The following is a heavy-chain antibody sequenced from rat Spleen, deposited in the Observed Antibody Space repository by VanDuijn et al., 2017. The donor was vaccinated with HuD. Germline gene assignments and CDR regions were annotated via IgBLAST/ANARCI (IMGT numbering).Heavy chain of an antibody. CDR1: GFTFSDYY. V-gene: IGHV5-25*01. Sequence: EVQLVESDGGLVQPGRSLKLSCAAPGFTFSDYYMAWVRQAPTKGLEWVATISSGGGDTYYRDSVKGRFTISRDNAKSTLSLQMDSLRSEDTSTYYCARRHYGYTDYFDYWGQGVMVTVSS. J-gene: IGHJ2*01. CDR2: ISSGGGDT. D-gene: IGHD1-9*01. CDR3: ARRHYGYTDYFDY.